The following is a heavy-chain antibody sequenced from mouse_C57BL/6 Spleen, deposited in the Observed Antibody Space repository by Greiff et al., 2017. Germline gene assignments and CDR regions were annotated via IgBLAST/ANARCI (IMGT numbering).Heavy chain of an antibody. CDR2: ISGGGGNT. Sequence: DVKLVESGGGLVKPGGSLKLPCAASGFTFSSYTMSWVRQTPEKRLEWVATISGGGGNTYYPDSVKGRFTISRDNAKNTLYLQMSSLRSEDTALYYCARHGVYYGYDAWFAYWGQGTLVTVSA. J-gene: IGHJ3*01. CDR3: ARHGVYYGYDAWFAY. D-gene: IGHD2-2*01. CDR1: GFTFSSYT. V-gene: IGHV5-9*01.